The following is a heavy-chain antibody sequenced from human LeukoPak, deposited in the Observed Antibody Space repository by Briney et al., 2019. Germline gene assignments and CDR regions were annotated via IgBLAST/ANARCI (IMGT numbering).Heavy chain of an antibody. Sequence: GASVKVSCKVSGYTLTELSMHWVRQAPGKGLEWMGGFDPEDGETIYAQKFQGRVTMTEDTSTDTAYMELSSLRSEDTAVYYCATDLRWLSQQAFDYWGQGTLVTVSS. CDR3: ATDLRWLSQQAFDY. CDR2: FDPEDGET. V-gene: IGHV1-24*01. J-gene: IGHJ4*02. CDR1: GYTLTELS. D-gene: IGHD6-13*01.